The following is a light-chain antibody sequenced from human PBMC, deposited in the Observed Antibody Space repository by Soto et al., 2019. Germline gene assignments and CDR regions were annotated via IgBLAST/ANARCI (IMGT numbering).Light chain of an antibody. CDR1: QSVGSN. CDR3: QQYNNWPPLT. Sequence: EIVLMQSPGTLSLSPGERATLSCRASQSVGSNLAWYQQKPGQAPRLLIYGASTRATGIPARFSGSGSGTEFTLTISSLQSEDFTVYYCQQYNNWPPLTFGGGTKVDI. V-gene: IGKV3-15*01. J-gene: IGKJ4*01. CDR2: GAS.